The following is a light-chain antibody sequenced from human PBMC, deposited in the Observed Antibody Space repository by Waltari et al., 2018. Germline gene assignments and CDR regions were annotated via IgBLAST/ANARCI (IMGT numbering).Light chain of an antibody. CDR1: DIGRKN. Sequence: SYVVTQPPSVSLAPGKPATITCGGDDIGRKNVCWYQQRPGQAPVLVVYDNSDRSSGVPERFSGSNSGDTATLTISRVEVGDEADFYCQVWDSTTDHAIFGGGTKLTVL. J-gene: IGLJ2*01. V-gene: IGLV3-21*03. CDR2: DNS. CDR3: QVWDSTTDHAI.